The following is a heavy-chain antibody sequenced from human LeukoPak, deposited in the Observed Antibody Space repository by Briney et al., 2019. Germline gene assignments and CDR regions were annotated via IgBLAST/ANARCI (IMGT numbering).Heavy chain of an antibody. D-gene: IGHD5/OR15-5a*01. J-gene: IGHJ3*02. V-gene: IGHV3-13*01. CDR3: IRGGIRVSGIDAFDI. Sequence: PGGSLRLSCAASGFTFRDYDMHWARQVPGRGLEWVSAIGIRDDTHYPDSVKGRFTISRENAKNSLYLQMNTLGDGDTAMYYCIRGGIRVSGIDAFDIWGQGTMVTVSS. CDR1: GFTFRDYD. CDR2: IGIRDDT.